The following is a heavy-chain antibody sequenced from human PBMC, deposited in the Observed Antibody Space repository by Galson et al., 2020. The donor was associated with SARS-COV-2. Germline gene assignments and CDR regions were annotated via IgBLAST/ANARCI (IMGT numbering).Heavy chain of an antibody. CDR1: GGSISSGSYY. CDR2: IYTSGST. CDR3: ARGSSWSPFDY. V-gene: IGHV4-61*02. D-gene: IGHD6-13*01. Sequence: SQTLSLTCTVSGGSISSGSYYWSWIRQPAGKGLEWIGRIYTSGSTNYNPSLKSRVTISVDTSKNQFSLKLSSVTAADTAVYYCARGSSWSPFDYWGQGTLVTVSS. J-gene: IGHJ4*02.